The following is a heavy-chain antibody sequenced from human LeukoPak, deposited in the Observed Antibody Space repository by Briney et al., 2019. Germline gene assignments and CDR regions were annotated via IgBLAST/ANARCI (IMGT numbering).Heavy chain of an antibody. CDR3: AKESASFHASGASFDS. CDR2: IKHDERKI. Sequence: GGSLRLSCAASGFTFSNHGMHWVRQAPGKGLEWVAFIKHDERKIHYADSVKGRFTISRDTAKVTLYLQMNSLAVEGTAIYYCAKESASFHASGASFDSWGQGTLVTVSS. D-gene: IGHD3-10*01. V-gene: IGHV3-30*02. CDR1: GFTFSNHG. J-gene: IGHJ4*02.